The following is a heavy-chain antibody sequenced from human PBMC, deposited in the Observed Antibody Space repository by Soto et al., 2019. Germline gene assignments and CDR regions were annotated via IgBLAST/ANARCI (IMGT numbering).Heavy chain of an antibody. CDR1: GGSVSNKTYY. CDR2: VYCSGTT. V-gene: IGHV4-61*01. D-gene: IGHD4-17*01. J-gene: IGHJ4*02. Sequence: PSETLSLTCSVSGGSVSNKTYYWSWIRQPPGKRLDGIGYVYCSGTTNYNPYLKSRVTISGDLSKNQFSLRLSSVTTADTALYYCARTTAVPNTLRSRYFFDYWGQGTLVTVSS. CDR3: ARTTAVPNTLRSRYFFDY.